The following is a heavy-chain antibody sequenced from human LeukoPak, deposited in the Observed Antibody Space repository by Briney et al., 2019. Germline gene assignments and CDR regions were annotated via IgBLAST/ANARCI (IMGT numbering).Heavy chain of an antibody. CDR2: INPSGGST. V-gene: IGHV1-46*01. Sequence: GASVKVSCKASGYTFTSYHMHWVRQAPGQGLEWMGIINPSGGSTTYAQKFQGRVTMTRDTSTSTVYMELSSLSSEDTAVYYCARAATQNWFDPWGQGTLVTVSS. D-gene: IGHD2-15*01. CDR1: GYTFTSYH. CDR3: ARAATQNWFDP. J-gene: IGHJ5*02.